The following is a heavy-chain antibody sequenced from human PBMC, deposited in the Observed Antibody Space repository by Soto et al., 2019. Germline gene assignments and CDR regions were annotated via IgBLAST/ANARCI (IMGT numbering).Heavy chain of an antibody. J-gene: IGHJ4*02. CDR2: ISSSSSTI. Sequence: GGSLRLSCAASGFTFSSYSMNWVRQAPGKGLEWVSYISSSSSTIYYADSVKGRFTISRDNAKNSLYLQMNSLRAEDTAVYYCARDPNNPEPYGDLNDYWGQGTLVTVSS. D-gene: IGHD4-17*01. V-gene: IGHV3-48*01. CDR3: ARDPNNPEPYGDLNDY. CDR1: GFTFSSYS.